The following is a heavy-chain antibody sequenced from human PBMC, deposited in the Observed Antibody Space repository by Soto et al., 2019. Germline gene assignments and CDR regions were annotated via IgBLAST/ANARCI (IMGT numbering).Heavy chain of an antibody. J-gene: IGHJ6*02. D-gene: IGHD2-15*01. V-gene: IGHV1-3*01. CDR3: AKQAVYCRGGSGYHYGMDV. CDR2: INAGNGNT. CDR1: GYTFTSYA. Sequence: GASVKVSCKASGYTFTSYAMHWVRQAPGQRLEWMGWINAGNGNTKYSQKFQGRVTITRDTSASTAYMELSSLRSEDTAVYYCAKQAVYCRGGSGYHYGMDVWGQGTTVTVSS.